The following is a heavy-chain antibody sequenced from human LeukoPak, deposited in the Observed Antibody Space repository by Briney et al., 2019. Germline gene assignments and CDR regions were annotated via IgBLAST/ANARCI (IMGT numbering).Heavy chain of an antibody. Sequence: PGGSLRLSCAASGFTSSSHAMHWVRQAPGKGLEWVAVISYDGRNKYCADSVKGRFTISRDDSKNTLYLQMNSLRAEDTAVYYCAKVSEYCSGGSCSRYYFYGMDVWGQGTTVTVSS. J-gene: IGHJ6*02. D-gene: IGHD2-15*01. CDR3: AKVSEYCSGGSCSRYYFYGMDV. CDR2: ISYDGRNK. CDR1: GFTSSSHA. V-gene: IGHV3-30*18.